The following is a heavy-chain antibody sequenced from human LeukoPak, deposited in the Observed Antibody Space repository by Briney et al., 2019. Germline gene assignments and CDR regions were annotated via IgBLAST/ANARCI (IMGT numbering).Heavy chain of an antibody. V-gene: IGHV3-30*18. CDR2: ISYDGSNK. D-gene: IGHD3-10*01. CDR3: AKGGRDVWFGELGAFDY. Sequence: GGSLSLSCAVSGFTFSSYGMHGVRQAPGKGLEWVAVISYDGSNKYYADSVKGRFTITRDNSKNTLYLQMNSLRAEDTAVYYCAKGGRDVWFGELGAFDYWGQGTLVTVSS. J-gene: IGHJ4*02. CDR1: GFTFSSYG.